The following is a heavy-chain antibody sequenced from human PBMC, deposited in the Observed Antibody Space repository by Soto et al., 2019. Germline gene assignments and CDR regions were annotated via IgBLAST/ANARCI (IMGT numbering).Heavy chain of an antibody. CDR3: TRLISAAQDY. CDR1: GFVFKDSS. D-gene: IGHD3-10*01. J-gene: IGHJ4*02. Sequence: SGGGLVQPGGSLKLSCAASGFVFKDSSIHWVRQASGKGLEWVGRIRDRAYSYATAYAASVKGRFTISRDDSSNTAYLQMNSLKTEDTAIYYCTRLISAAQDYWGQGTLVTVSS. V-gene: IGHV3-73*01. CDR2: IRDRAYSYAT.